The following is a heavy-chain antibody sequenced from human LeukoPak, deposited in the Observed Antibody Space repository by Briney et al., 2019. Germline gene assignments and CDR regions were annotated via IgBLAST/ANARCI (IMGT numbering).Heavy chain of an antibody. V-gene: IGHV5-51*01. Sequence: GESLKISCKASGYSFTNYWIGWVRQMPGKGLEWMGIINPGDSDTRYSPSFQGQVTISADKSISTAYLQWSSLKASDTAMYYCARQYDSSGYYSWYFDYWGQGTLVTVSS. CDR1: GYSFTNYW. D-gene: IGHD3-22*01. CDR2: INPGDSDT. J-gene: IGHJ4*02. CDR3: ARQYDSSGYYSWYFDY.